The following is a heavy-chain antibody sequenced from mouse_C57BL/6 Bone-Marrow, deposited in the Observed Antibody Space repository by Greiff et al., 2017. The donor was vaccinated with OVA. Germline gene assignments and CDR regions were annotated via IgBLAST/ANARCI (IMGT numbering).Heavy chain of an antibody. CDR2: IYPGDGDT. Sequence: QVQLKQSGAELVKPGASVKISCKASGYAFSSYWMNWVKQRPGKGLEWIGQIYPGDGDTNYNGKFKGKATLTADKSSSTAYMQLSSLTSEDSAVYFCARRAQLRVGAMDYWGQGTSVTVSS. V-gene: IGHV1-80*01. D-gene: IGHD3-1*01. CDR3: ARRAQLRVGAMDY. J-gene: IGHJ4*01. CDR1: GYAFSSYW.